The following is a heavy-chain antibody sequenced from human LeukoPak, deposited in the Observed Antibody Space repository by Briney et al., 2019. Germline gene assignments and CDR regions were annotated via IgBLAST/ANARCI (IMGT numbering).Heavy chain of an antibody. V-gene: IGHV1-18*01. Sequence: ASVKVSCKASGYTFTSYGISWVRQAPGQGLEWMGWISAYNGNTNYAQKFQGRVTMTTDTSTSTAYMELRSLRSDDTAVYYCARQEVVPAASSDHYYYYYGMDVWGQGTTVTVSS. J-gene: IGHJ6*02. CDR2: ISAYNGNT. CDR3: ARQEVVPAASSDHYYYYYGMDV. CDR1: GYTFTSYG. D-gene: IGHD2-2*01.